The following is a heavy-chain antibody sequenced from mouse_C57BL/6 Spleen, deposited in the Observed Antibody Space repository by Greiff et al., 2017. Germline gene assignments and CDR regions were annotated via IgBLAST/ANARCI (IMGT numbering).Heavy chain of an antibody. J-gene: IGHJ2*01. CDR3: ARSGDCGSFDY. CDR2: INPSSGYT. CDR1: GYTFTSYW. Sequence: QVQLKQSGAELAKPGASVKLSCKASGYTFTSYWMHWVKPRPGQGLEWIGYINPSSGYTKSNQQFKDKATFAADKSSSTAYIQLISLTYGDSAVYYCARSGDCGSFDYWGQGTTLTVSS. V-gene: IGHV1-7*01. D-gene: IGHD1-1*01.